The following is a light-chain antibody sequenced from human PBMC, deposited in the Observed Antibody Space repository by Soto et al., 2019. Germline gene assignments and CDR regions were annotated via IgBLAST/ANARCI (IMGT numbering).Light chain of an antibody. CDR1: SGSIASNY. J-gene: IGLJ3*02. CDR3: QSYGV. Sequence: NFMLTQPHSVSESPGKTVTISCTRSSGSIASNYVQWYQQRPGSAPATIIYGDTVRPSGVPDRFSGSIDISSNSASLTISGLKTEDEADYYCQSYGVFGGRTKVTVL. V-gene: IGLV6-57*04. CDR2: GDT.